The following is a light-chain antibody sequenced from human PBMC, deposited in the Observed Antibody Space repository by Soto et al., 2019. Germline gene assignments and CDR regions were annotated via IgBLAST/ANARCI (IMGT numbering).Light chain of an antibody. CDR3: QQRNIWPTVT. J-gene: IGKJ5*01. CDR2: AAS. Sequence: EFGLTQYPGTLSLSPGDRATLSCGASQSVSSNYLASYQQRPGQAPRLLIYAASIRATGIPDRISGSGSATDFTLTISRLETEDFAVYYCQQRNIWPTVTFGQGTRLEIK. CDR1: QSVSSNY. V-gene: IGKV3D-20*02.